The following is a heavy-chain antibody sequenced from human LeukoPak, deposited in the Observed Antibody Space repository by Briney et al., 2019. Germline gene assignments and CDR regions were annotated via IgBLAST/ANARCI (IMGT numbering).Heavy chain of an antibody. CDR1: GFTFSSYG. V-gene: IGHV3-33*01. CDR2: IWYDGSNK. D-gene: IGHD6-13*01. J-gene: IGHJ6*02. CDR3: ARDQDSSSSWYYYYGMDA. Sequence: PGRSLRLSCAASGFTFSSYGMHWVRQAPGKGLEWVAVIWYDGSNKYYADSVKGRFTISRDNSKNTLYLQMNSLRAEDTAVYYCARDQDSSSSWYYYYGMDAWGQGTTVTVSS.